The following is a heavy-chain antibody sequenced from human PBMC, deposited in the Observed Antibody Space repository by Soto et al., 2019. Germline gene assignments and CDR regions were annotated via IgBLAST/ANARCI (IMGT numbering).Heavy chain of an antibody. Sequence: SVEVSCKGSRVTLNSSSVPGVRQGRGERLEGIGWIVVGSGNTNYAQKFQERVTITRDMSTSTAYMELSSLRSEDTAVYYCAASIRYNWNDPRYYYYGMDVWGQGTTVTVSS. CDR1: RVTLNSSS. CDR3: AASIRYNWNDPRYYYYGMDV. D-gene: IGHD1-1*01. V-gene: IGHV1-58*01. J-gene: IGHJ6*02. CDR2: IVVGSGNT.